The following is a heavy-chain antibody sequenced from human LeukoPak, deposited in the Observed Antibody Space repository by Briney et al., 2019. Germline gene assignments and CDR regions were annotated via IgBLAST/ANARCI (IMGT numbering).Heavy chain of an antibody. Sequence: SETLSLTCTVSGGSFSSYYWSWIRQPPGKGLEWIGYIYYSGSTNYNPSLKSRVTISVDTSKNQFSLKLSSVTAADTAVYYCARVRGSLRSYYYYMDVWGKGTTVTVSS. CDR1: GGSFSSYY. CDR2: IYYSGST. D-gene: IGHD3-10*01. V-gene: IGHV4-59*12. CDR3: ARVRGSLRSYYYYMDV. J-gene: IGHJ6*03.